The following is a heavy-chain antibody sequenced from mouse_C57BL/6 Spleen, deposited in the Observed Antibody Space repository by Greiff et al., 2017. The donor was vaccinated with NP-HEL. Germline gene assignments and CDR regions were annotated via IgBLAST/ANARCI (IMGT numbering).Heavy chain of an antibody. J-gene: IGHJ2*01. CDR1: GYTFTSYW. Sequence: VQLQQSGAELVKPGASVKLSCKASGYTFTSYWMQWVKQRPGQGLEWIGEIDPSDSYTNYNQKFKGKATLTVDTSSSTAYMQLSSLTSDDSAVYYCARRMSSLLDYWGQGTTLTVSS. CDR3: ARRMSSLLDY. D-gene: IGHD6-2*01. V-gene: IGHV1-50*01. CDR2: IDPSDSYT.